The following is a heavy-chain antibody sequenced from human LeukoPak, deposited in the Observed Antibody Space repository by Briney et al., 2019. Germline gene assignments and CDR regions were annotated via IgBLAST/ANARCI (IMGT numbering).Heavy chain of an antibody. D-gene: IGHD5-18*01. Sequence: PGRSLRLSCVASGFTFNSYGVHWVRQAPGKGLEWVAFISDDRSNRYYGDSVKGRFTLSRDHSKNTLYLQMPSLRADDPAVYYCARGYTYASYFDYWGQGTLVTVSS. J-gene: IGHJ4*02. CDR1: GFTFNSYG. V-gene: IGHV3-30*03. CDR3: ARGYTYASYFDY. CDR2: ISDDRSNR.